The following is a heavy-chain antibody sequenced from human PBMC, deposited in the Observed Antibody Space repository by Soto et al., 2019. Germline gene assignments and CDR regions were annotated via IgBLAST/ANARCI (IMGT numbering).Heavy chain of an antibody. CDR3: ARHGSWNAGKRGWFDP. J-gene: IGHJ5*02. CDR2: IDPDDSFA. V-gene: IGHV5-10-1*01. Sequence: EVQLEQSGPEVKKPGESLRISCKGSGYTFSHYWISWVRPMPGDGLEWMGRIDPDDSFATSNASFRGHVTISADKSVSTVYLQWNSLKASDSAIYYCARHGSWNAGKRGWFDPWGQGTLVTVSS. CDR1: GYTFSHYW. D-gene: IGHD1-1*01.